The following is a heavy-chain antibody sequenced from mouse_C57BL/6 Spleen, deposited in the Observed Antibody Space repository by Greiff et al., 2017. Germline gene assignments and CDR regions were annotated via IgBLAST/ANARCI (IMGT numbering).Heavy chain of an antibody. V-gene: IGHV1-64*01. CDR3: ATRYAMDY. CDR2: IHPNSGSN. CDR1: GYTFTSYW. J-gene: IGHJ4*01. Sequence: QVQLQQPGAELVKPGASVKLSCKASGYTFTSYWMHWVTQRPGQGLEWIGMIHPNSGSNNYNEKFTSKARLTVDKPASTAYMQLSSLTSEDSAVYYCATRYAMDYWGQGTSVTVSS.